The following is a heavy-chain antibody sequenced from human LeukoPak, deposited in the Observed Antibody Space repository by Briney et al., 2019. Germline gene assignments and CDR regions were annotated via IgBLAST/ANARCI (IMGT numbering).Heavy chain of an antibody. CDR1: GGTFSSYA. CDR3: ASRSDYGDPWYFDY. CDR2: IIPIFGTA. Sequence: GASVKVSCKASGGTFSSYAISWVRQAPGQGLEWMGGIIPIFGTANYAQKFQGRVTITADESTSTAYMELSSLRSEDTAVYYCASRSDYGDPWYFDYWGQGTLVTVFS. J-gene: IGHJ4*02. D-gene: IGHD4-17*01. V-gene: IGHV1-69*13.